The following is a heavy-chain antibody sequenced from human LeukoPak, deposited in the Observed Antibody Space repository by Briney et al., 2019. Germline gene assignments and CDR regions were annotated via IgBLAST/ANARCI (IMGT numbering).Heavy chain of an antibody. Sequence: PSETLSLTCTVSGGSISSSSYYWGWIRQPPGKGLEWIGSIYYSGSTYYNPSLKSRVTISVDTSKNQFSLKLSSVTAADTAVYYCARAEGYSSGWIMEYWGQGTLVTVSS. V-gene: IGHV4-39*07. J-gene: IGHJ4*02. CDR1: GGSISSSSYY. D-gene: IGHD6-19*01. CDR2: IYYSGST. CDR3: ARAEGYSSGWIMEY.